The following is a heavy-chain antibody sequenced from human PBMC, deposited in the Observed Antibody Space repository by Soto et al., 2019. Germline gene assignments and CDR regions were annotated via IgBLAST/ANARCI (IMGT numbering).Heavy chain of an antibody. Sequence: EVQLVESGGGLVKPGGSLRLSCAASGFTFSTYSMNWVRQAPGKGLEWVSSISSGSSYIYYADSVKGRFTISRDNAKNSLYLQMNRLRAEDTAVYYCACRGSDAFDIWGQGTMVTVSS. CDR2: ISSGSSYI. CDR1: GFTFSTYS. J-gene: IGHJ3*02. CDR3: ACRGSDAFDI. V-gene: IGHV3-21*03.